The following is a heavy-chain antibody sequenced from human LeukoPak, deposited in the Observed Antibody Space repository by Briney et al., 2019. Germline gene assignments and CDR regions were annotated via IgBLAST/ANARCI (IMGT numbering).Heavy chain of an antibody. V-gene: IGHV1-18*01. CDR3: ARDSPVVPAAITWFDP. D-gene: IGHD2-2*01. J-gene: IGHJ5*02. Sequence: ASVKVSCKASGGTFSSYAISWVRQAPGQGLEWMGWISADNGNTNHAQKFQGRVSLTTDTSTSTAYMELTSLRSDDTAVYYRARDSPVVPAAITWFDPWGQGTLVTVSS. CDR2: ISADNGNT. CDR1: GGTFSSYA.